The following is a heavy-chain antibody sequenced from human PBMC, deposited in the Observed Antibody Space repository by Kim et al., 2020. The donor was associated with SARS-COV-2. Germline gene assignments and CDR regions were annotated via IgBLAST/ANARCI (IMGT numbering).Heavy chain of an antibody. CDR1: GFTFSDYS. Sequence: GGSLRLSCAASGFTFSDYSMHWVRQAPGKGLEWVTVISYDGNNKFDTDSVKGRFTISRDNSKNTLSLQMNSLRPEDTAVYYCARGVYSYGVYYYYAMDVWGQGTTVTVSS. V-gene: IGHV3-30-3*01. CDR2: ISYDGNNK. D-gene: IGHD5-18*01. J-gene: IGHJ6*02. CDR3: ARGVYSYGVYYYYAMDV.